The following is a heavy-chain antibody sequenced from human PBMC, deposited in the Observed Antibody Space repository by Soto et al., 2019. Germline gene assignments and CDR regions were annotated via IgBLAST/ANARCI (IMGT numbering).Heavy chain of an antibody. J-gene: IGHJ4*02. Sequence: QVQLVQSGAEVKKPGASVKVSCKASGYTFTSYGISWVRQAPGQGLEWMGWISAYNGNTNYAQKLQGRVTMTTDTATSTAYMELRSLRSDDTAVYYCATSGTNRGEAVAGTWDYWGQGTLVTVSS. CDR1: GYTFTSYG. D-gene: IGHD6-19*01. CDR3: ATSGTNRGEAVAGTWDY. V-gene: IGHV1-18*01. CDR2: ISAYNGNT.